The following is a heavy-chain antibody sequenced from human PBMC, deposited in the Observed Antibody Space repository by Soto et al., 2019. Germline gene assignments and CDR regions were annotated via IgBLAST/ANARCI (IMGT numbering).Heavy chain of an antibody. CDR3: ARVSRYCGGDCYTGSFDF. D-gene: IGHD2-21*02. CDR2: ISNSGSTI. CDR1: GFTFSDYY. V-gene: IGHV3-11*01. Sequence: QVQLVESGGDLVKPGGSLRLYCAASGFTFSDYYMSWIRQAPGEGLEWVSYISNSGSTIYYADSVKGRFTISRDDAKNSLYLQMNSLRAEDTAVYYCARVSRYCGGDCYTGSFDFWGQGTLVTVSS. J-gene: IGHJ4*02.